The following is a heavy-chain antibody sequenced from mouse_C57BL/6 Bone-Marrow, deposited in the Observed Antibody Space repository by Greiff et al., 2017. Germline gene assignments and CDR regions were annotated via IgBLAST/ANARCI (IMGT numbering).Heavy chain of an antibody. J-gene: IGHJ1*03. CDR3: ASLEFACSSGDWYFDV. V-gene: IGHV1-85*01. CDR1: GYTFTSYD. CDR2: IYPRDGST. D-gene: IGHD1-1*01. Sequence: VHLVESGPELVKPGASVKLSCKASGYTFTSYDINWVKQRPGQGLEWIGWIYPRDGSTKYNEKFKGKATLTVDTSSSTAYMELPSLTSEDSAVYFCASLEFACSSGDWYFDVWGTGTTVTVSS.